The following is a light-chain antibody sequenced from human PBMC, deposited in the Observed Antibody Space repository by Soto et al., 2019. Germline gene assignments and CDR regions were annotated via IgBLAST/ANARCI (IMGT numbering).Light chain of an antibody. CDR3: QQYNNWPPWT. CDR2: DAS. CDR1: QSVSSY. J-gene: IGKJ1*01. V-gene: IGKV3-15*01. Sequence: EIVLTQSPATLSLSPGERATLSFSASQSVSSYLAWYQQKPGQAPRLLIYDASTRATGIPARFSGSGSGTDFTLTISSLQSEDFAVYYCQQYNNWPPWTFGQGTKVDIK.